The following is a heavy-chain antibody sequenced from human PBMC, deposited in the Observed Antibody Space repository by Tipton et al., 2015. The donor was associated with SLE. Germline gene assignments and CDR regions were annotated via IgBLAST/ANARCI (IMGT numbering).Heavy chain of an antibody. CDR2: IYYSGST. CDR1: GVSISSGAYS. V-gene: IGHV4-61*08. D-gene: IGHD2/OR15-2a*01. CDR3: ARGLKNSNYYYYYYMDV. Sequence: TLSLTCAVSGVSISSGAYSWSWIRQPPGKGLEWIGYIYYSGSTNYNPSLKSRVTISVDTSKNQFSLKLSSVTAADTAVYYCARGLKNSNYYYYYYMDVWGKGTTVTVSS. J-gene: IGHJ6*03.